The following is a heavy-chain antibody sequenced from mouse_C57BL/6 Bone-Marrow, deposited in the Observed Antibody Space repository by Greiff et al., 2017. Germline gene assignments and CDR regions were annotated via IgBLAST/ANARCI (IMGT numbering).Heavy chain of an antibody. CDR1: GYTFTDHY. CDR2: IYPGSGNT. Sequence: VQLQQSGAEVVRPGASVKLSCKASGYTFTDHYINWVKQRPGQGLEWIARIYPGSGNTYYNEKFKGKATLTADKSSNTAYMQLSSLTSEDSAVYFCARDDGYFFEYWGQGTTLTVSS. CDR3: ARDDGYFFEY. V-gene: IGHV1-76*01. J-gene: IGHJ2*01. D-gene: IGHD2-3*01.